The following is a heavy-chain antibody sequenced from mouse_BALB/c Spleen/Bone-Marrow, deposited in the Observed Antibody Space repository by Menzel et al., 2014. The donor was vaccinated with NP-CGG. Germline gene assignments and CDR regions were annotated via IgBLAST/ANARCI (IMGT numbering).Heavy chain of an antibody. CDR3: ARVIYWYFDV. Sequence: QVQLQQSGAELMKPGASVKISCMATGYTFSNYWIEWIKRRPGHGLEWTGEILPGSGSTDYNENFKGKATFTADTSSNTAYMQLSSLTSADSAVYYCARVIYWYFDVWGAGTTVTISS. J-gene: IGHJ1*01. V-gene: IGHV1-9*01. CDR2: ILPGSGST. CDR1: GYTFSNYW.